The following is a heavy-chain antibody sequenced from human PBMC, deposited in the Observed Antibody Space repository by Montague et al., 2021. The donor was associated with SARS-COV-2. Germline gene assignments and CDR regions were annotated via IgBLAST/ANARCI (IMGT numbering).Heavy chain of an antibody. CDR1: GFTFSSYA. J-gene: IGHJ4*02. D-gene: IGHD4-23*01. V-gene: IGHV3-23*01. CDR2: IVNNGHKS. Sequence: SLRLSCAASGFTFSSYAMSWVRQAPGKGFEWVSGIVNNGHKSFYADSVRGRFVISRDNSDKMVYLQLNSLRAEDTAIYYCAKETAAIGNPLFDSWGQGTLITVSS. CDR3: AKETAAIGNPLFDS.